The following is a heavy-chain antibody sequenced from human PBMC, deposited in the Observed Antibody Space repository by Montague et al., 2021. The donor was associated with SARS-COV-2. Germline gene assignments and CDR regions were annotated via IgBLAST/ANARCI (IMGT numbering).Heavy chain of an antibody. Sequence: SLTLSCAASGFTVSSNYMSWVRQAPGKGLEWVSVIYSGGSTYYADSVKGRFTISRHNSKNTLYLQMNSLRAEDTAVYYCAREGQIGWYDPWYYYGMDVWGQGTTVTVSS. D-gene: IGHD6-19*01. CDR3: AREGQIGWYDPWYYYGMDV. CDR1: GFTVSSNY. CDR2: IYSGGST. V-gene: IGHV3-53*04. J-gene: IGHJ6*02.